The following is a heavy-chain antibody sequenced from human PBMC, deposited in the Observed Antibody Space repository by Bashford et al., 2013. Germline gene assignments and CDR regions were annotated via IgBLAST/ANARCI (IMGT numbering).Heavy chain of an antibody. V-gene: IGHV5-51*01. CDR3: ATTPPPRGIAAAGPLEYFQH. CDR2: IYPGDSDT. J-gene: IGHJ1*01. CDR1: GYSFTSYW. D-gene: IGHD6-13*01. Sequence: GESLKISCKGSGYSFTSYWIGWVRQMPGKGLEWMGIIYPGDSDTRYSPSFQGQVTISADKSISTAYLQWSSLKASDTAMYYCATTPPPRGIAAAGPLEYFQHWGQGTLVTVSS.